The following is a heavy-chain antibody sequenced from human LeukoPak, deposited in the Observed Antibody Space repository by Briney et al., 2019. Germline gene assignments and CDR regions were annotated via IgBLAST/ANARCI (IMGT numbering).Heavy chain of an antibody. Sequence: SETLSLTCTVSGGSVSSNSYYWSWIRQPPGKGLECIGCLFYSGSTNYNPSLKSRVTISVDTSKDQFSLKLNSVTAADTAVYYCARVRTGSYYIDYWGQGTLVTVSS. CDR1: GGSVSSNSYY. CDR2: LFYSGST. CDR3: ARVRTGSYYIDY. D-gene: IGHD1-26*01. J-gene: IGHJ4*02. V-gene: IGHV4-61*01.